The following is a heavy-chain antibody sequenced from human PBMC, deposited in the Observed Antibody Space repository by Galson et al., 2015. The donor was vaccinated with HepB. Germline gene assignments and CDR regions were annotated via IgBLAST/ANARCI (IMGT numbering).Heavy chain of an antibody. D-gene: IGHD3-10*01. CDR2: SSSSGTTL. CDR3: ASAYYIMGPFDN. Sequence: SLRLSCAASGFIFDDYSMHWVRQAPGKGLEWVSYSSSSGTTLFYADSVKGRFTISRDNAKNTLSLQMDSLRVEDTAVYYCASAYYIMGPFDNWGQGTLVTVPS. CDR1: GFIFDDYS. V-gene: IGHV3-48*03. J-gene: IGHJ4*02.